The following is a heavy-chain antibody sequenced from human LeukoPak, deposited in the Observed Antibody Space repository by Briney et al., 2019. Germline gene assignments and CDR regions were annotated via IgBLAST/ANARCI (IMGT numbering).Heavy chain of an antibody. CDR1: GYTLTELS. D-gene: IGHD2-8*01. CDR2: FDPEDGET. V-gene: IGHV1-24*01. J-gene: IGHJ4*02. CDR3: ARLFCANGECYRPLDY. Sequence: ASVKVSCKVSGYTLTELSMHWVRQAPGKGLEWMGGFDPEDGETIYAQKFQGRVTMTTDTSTSTAYLELRSLRSDDTAVYYCARLFCANGECYRPLDYWGQGTLVTVSS.